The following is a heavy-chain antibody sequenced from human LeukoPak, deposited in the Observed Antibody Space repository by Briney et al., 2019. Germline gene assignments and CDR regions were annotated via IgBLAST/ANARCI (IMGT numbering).Heavy chain of an antibody. V-gene: IGHV1-46*01. CDR2: INPTGGST. CDR1: GYTFPSYF. Sequence: ASVKVSCKASGYTFPSYFMHWVRQAPGQGLEWMGIINPTGGSTTYAQKFQGRVTITADESTSTAYMELSSLRSEDTAVYYCARVTRSLGFDPWGQGTLVTVSS. J-gene: IGHJ5*02. D-gene: IGHD3-16*01. CDR3: ARVTRSLGFDP.